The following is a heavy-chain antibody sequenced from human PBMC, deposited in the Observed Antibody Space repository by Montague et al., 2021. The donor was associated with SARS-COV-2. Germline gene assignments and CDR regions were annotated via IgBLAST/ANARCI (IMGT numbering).Heavy chain of an antibody. CDR1: GGSISSSSYY. J-gene: IGHJ6*02. V-gene: IGHV4-39*07. CDR3: VGVGRQQLVRLSGMDV. D-gene: IGHD6-13*01. Sequence: SETLSLTCTVSGGSISSSSYYWGWLRPPPGKGLEWIGSIDYSGSTYYNPSLKSRVTISVDTTKNQFSLKLSSATAADTAVYYWVGVGRQQLVRLSGMDVWGQGTPVTVSS. CDR2: IDYSGST.